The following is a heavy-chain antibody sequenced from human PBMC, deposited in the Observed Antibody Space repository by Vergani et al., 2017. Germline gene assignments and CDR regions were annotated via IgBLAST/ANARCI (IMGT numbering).Heavy chain of an antibody. CDR3: ARLNLYSSGWYGPRRGGSDY. CDR1: GGSISSSSYY. D-gene: IGHD6-19*01. Sequence: QVQLQESGPGLVKPSETLSLTCTVSGGSISSSSYYWGWIRQPPGKGLEWIGSIYYSGSTYYNPSLKSRVTISVDTSKNQFSLKLSSVTAADTAVYYCARLNLYSSGWYGPRRGGSDYWGQGTLVTVSS. J-gene: IGHJ4*02. V-gene: IGHV4-39*01. CDR2: IYYSGST.